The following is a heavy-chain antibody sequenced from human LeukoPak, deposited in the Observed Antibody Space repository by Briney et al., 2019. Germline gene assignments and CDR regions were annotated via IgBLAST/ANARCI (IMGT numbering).Heavy chain of an antibody. CDR3: ARGSHYYGSGSYFDY. Sequence: GGSLRLSCAASGFTFSSYAMHWVRQAPGKGLEWVAVISYDGSNKYYADSVKGRFTISRDNSKNTLYLQMNSLRAEDTAVYYCARGSHYYGSGSYFDYWGQGTLVTVSS. CDR2: ISYDGSNK. D-gene: IGHD3-10*01. CDR1: GFTFSSYA. J-gene: IGHJ4*02. V-gene: IGHV3-30-3*01.